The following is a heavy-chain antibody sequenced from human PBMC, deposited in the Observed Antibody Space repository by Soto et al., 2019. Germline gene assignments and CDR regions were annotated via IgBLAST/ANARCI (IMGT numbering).Heavy chain of an antibody. V-gene: IGHV1-69*12. CDR1: GGTFSSYA. J-gene: IGHJ3*02. D-gene: IGHD3-22*01. CDR3: ARDHRDDSSGYLADAFDI. Sequence: QVQLVQSGAEVKKPGSSVKVSCKASGGTFSSYAISWVRQAPGQGLEWMGGIIPIFGTANYAQKFQGRVTITADESTSTAYMELSSLRSEDTAVYYCARDHRDDSSGYLADAFDIWGQGTMVTVSS. CDR2: IIPIFGTA.